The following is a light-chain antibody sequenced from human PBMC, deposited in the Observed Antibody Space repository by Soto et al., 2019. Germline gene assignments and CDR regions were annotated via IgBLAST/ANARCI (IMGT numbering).Light chain of an antibody. CDR3: QQYYQWPSYT. J-gene: IGKJ2*01. Sequence: EIVMTQSPLTLSASPGERAIFSCRASQSVGSNIAWYQQKPGQSPRLLVYDASTRATAIPARFSGSGSGTEFTLIINTLQHEDFAVYYWQQYYQWPSYTFGQGTKVDIK. CDR2: DAS. V-gene: IGKV3-15*01. CDR1: QSVGSN.